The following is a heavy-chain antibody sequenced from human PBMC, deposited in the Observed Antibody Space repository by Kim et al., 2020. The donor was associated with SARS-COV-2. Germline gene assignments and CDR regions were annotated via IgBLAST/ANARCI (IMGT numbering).Heavy chain of an antibody. CDR3: ARGSAIVVVPAAIGVSGWFDP. CDR2: TYYRSKWYN. J-gene: IGHJ5*02. V-gene: IGHV6-1*01. CDR1: GDSVSSNSAA. D-gene: IGHD2-2*01. Sequence: SQTLSLTCAISGDSVSSNSAAWNWIRQSPSRGLEWLGRTYYRSKWYNDYAVSVKSRITINPDTSKNQFSLQLNSVTPEDTAVYYCARGSAIVVVPAAIGVSGWFDPWGQGTLVTVSS.